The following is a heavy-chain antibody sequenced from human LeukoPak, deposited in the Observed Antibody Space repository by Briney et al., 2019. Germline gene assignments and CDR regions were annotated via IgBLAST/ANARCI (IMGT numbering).Heavy chain of an antibody. J-gene: IGHJ4*02. Sequence: SVKVSCKASGYTFTSYDINWVRQATGQGLEWMGGIIPIFGTANYAQKFQGRVTITADKSTSTAYMELSSLRSEDTAVYYCASRAARTTTNFDYWGQGTLVTVSS. D-gene: IGHD1-14*01. CDR2: IIPIFGTA. CDR3: ASRAARTTTNFDY. CDR1: GYTFTSYD. V-gene: IGHV1-69*06.